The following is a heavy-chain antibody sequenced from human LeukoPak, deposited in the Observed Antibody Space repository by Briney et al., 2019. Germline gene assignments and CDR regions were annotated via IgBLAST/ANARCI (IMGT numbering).Heavy chain of an antibody. V-gene: IGHV3-30*03. D-gene: IGHD3-3*01. CDR1: GFTFSNSG. J-gene: IGHJ4*02. Sequence: GGSLRLSCAASGFTFSNSGMHWVRQAPGKGLEWVAVISYDGSNKYYADSVKGRFTISRDNSKNTLYLQTNSLRAEDTAVYYCARVSVTTIFGYFDYWGQGTLVTVSS. CDR3: ARVSVTTIFGYFDY. CDR2: ISYDGSNK.